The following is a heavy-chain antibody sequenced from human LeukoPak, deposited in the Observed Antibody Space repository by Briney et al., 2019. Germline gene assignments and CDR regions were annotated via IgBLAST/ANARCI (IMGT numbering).Heavy chain of an antibody. V-gene: IGHV3-21*01. CDR3: ARDRRSSVKYAYYNWDV. CDR1: GFPFSTYS. J-gene: IGHJ6*02. D-gene: IGHD1-26*01. Sequence: PGGSLRLSCAASGFPFSTYSMNWVRQAPGKGLEWVSSISGSSDSIYYADSVKGRFTISRDNAKNSLYLHINSLRAEDTAVYYCARDRRSSVKYAYYNWDVWGQGTAVTVSS. CDR2: ISGSSDSI.